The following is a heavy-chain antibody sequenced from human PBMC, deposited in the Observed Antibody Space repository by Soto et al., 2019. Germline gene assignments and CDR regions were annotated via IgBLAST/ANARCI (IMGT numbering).Heavy chain of an antibody. V-gene: IGHV4-31*03. CDR1: GGSISSGGYY. Sequence: SETLSLTCTVSGGSISSGGYYWSWIRQHPGKGLERIGYIYYSGSTYYNPSLKSRVTISVDTSKNQFSLKLSSVTAADTAVYYCARESIAARGGFDPWGQGTLVTVSX. D-gene: IGHD6-6*01. J-gene: IGHJ5*02. CDR2: IYYSGST. CDR3: ARESIAARGGFDP.